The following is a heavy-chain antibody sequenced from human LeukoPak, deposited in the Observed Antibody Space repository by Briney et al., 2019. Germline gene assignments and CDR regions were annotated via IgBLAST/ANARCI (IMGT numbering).Heavy chain of an antibody. CDR2: IYYSGTT. J-gene: IGHJ4*02. CDR3: ARLYSSSWVDY. D-gene: IGHD6-13*01. CDR1: GGSISGYH. Sequence: SETLSLTCTVSGGSISGYHWTWIRQPPGRGLEWIGYIYYSGTTNYNPSLESRLTISFDTSKNQFSLKLSSVTAADTAVYYCARLYSSSWVDYWGQGTLVTVSS. V-gene: IGHV4-59*01.